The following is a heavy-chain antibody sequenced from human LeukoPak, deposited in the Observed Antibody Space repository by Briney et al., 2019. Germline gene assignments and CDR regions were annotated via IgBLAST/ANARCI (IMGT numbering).Heavy chain of an antibody. V-gene: IGHV3-30*19. D-gene: IGHD1-26*01. Sequence: QAGGSLRLSCAASGFSFSTYAMNWVRQAPGKGLEWVAVISYDGTTKYYADSVKGRFTISRDNSKNTLYLQMNTLRAEDTAVYYCARVRIVVSTYDAFDIWGQGTMVTVSS. CDR3: ARVRIVVSTYDAFDI. CDR2: ISYDGTTK. CDR1: GFSFSTYA. J-gene: IGHJ3*02.